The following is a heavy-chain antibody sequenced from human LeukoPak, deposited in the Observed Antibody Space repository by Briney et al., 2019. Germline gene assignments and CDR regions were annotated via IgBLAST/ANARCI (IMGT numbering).Heavy chain of an antibody. J-gene: IGHJ3*02. CDR3: ARDKNAYYYDETGAFDI. CDR1: RGTFSSYA. Sequence: ASVKVSCKASRGTFSSYAISWVRQAPGQGLEWMGRIIPIFGTANYAQKFQGRVTITTDESTSTAYMELSSLRSEDTAVYYCARDKNAYYYDETGAFDIWGQGTMVTVSS. V-gene: IGHV1-69*05. CDR2: IIPIFGTA. D-gene: IGHD3-22*01.